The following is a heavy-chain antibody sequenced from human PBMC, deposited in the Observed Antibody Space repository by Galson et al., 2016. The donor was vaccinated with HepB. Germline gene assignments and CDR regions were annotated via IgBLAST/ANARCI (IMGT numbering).Heavy chain of an antibody. CDR3: AKEIQQWLGVFEI. CDR2: ILWYDATG. Sequence: SLRLSCAASGFTFHDYAMHWVRQAPGKGLEWVAGILWYDATGGYADSVKGRFTISRDSAQKSLYLQMDSLRVEDTALYFCAKEIQQWLGVFEIWGQGTLVTVSS. J-gene: IGHJ3*02. V-gene: IGHV3-9*01. D-gene: IGHD6-19*01. CDR1: GFTFHDYA.